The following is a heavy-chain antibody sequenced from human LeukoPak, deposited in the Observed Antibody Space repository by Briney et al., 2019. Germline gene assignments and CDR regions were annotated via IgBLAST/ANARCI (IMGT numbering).Heavy chain of an antibody. Sequence: GGSLRLSCVASGFPFSSYWMTWVRQAPGKGLEWVANIKQDGSKKSYVDSVKGRFTISRDNAKNMLYLQMNSLRVEDTAVYYCATSGLGHYYFDYWGQGSLVTVSS. CDR2: IKQDGSKK. CDR1: GFPFSSYW. V-gene: IGHV3-7*01. J-gene: IGHJ4*02. CDR3: ATSGLGHYYFDY. D-gene: IGHD3-10*01.